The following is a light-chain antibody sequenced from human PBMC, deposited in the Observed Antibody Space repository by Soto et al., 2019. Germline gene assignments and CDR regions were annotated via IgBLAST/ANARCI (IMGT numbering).Light chain of an antibody. CDR1: QSVRRN. CDR2: DAS. J-gene: IGKJ5*01. V-gene: IGKV3-11*01. CDR3: QQRSNWPPVT. Sequence: EIVMTQSPATLSVSPGERATLSCRASQSVRRNLAWYQQQPGQAPRLLIYDASNRATGIPARFSGSGSGTDFTLTISSLEPEDFAVYYCQQRSNWPPVTFGQGTRLEIK.